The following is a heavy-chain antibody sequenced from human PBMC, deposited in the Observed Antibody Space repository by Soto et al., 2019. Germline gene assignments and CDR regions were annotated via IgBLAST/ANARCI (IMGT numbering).Heavy chain of an antibody. CDR3: ATELGENPASPFDA. Sequence: QVQLVQSGAGVKKPGSSVKVSCQASGVTFSSETLGWVRQAPGQGLEWVGGIIPLFGTASYAQKFQGRVTITADESTSTVYMEWSSLRSDDTAVYFCATELGENPASPFDAWGQGTLVTVSS. D-gene: IGHD3-10*01. V-gene: IGHV1-69*01. J-gene: IGHJ4*02. CDR2: IIPLFGTA. CDR1: GVTFSSET.